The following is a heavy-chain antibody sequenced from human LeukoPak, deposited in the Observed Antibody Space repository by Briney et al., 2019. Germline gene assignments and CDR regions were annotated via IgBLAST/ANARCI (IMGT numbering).Heavy chain of an antibody. Sequence: PGGSLRLSCAASGFTDSSNYMSWVRQAPGKGLEGVSVIYSGGSTYYADSVKGRFTISRDNSRNTLYLQMNSLRAEDTAVYYCARAKGYSYVWFDPWGQGTLVTVSS. V-gene: IGHV3-66*01. CDR1: GFTDSSNY. CDR3: ARAKGYSYVWFDP. D-gene: IGHD5-18*01. CDR2: IYSGGST. J-gene: IGHJ5*02.